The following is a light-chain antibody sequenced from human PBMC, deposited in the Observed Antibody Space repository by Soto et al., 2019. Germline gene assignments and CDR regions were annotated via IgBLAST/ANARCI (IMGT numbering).Light chain of an antibody. CDR2: TAS. CDR1: QNIADG. V-gene: IGKV3-15*01. Sequence: EIVMTQSPATLSVSPGERATVSCRASQNIADGLAWYQQKPGQAPRLLIYTASTRATGVPARFSGSGSGTEFSLTISSLQSEDCAVYFCQQYDHWPPTWTFGQGTKVEI. CDR3: QQYDHWPPTWT. J-gene: IGKJ1*01.